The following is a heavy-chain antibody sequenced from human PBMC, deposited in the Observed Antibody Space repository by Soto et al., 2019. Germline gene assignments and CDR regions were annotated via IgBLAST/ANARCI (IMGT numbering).Heavy chain of an antibody. CDR3: AKDVRGYGYYYYYGMDV. V-gene: IGHV3-43*01. J-gene: IGHJ6*02. CDR1: GFTFDDYT. CDR2: ISWDGGST. Sequence: GGSLRLSCAASGFTFDDYTMHWVRQAPGKGLEWVSLISWDGGSTYYADSVKGRFTISRDNSKNSLYLQMNSLRTEDTALYYCAKDVRGYGYYYYYGMDVWGQGTTVTVSS. D-gene: IGHD1-1*01.